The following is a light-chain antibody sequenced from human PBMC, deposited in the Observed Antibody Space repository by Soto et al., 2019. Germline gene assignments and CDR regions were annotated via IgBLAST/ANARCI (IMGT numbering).Light chain of an antibody. CDR2: DNT. V-gene: IGLV1-40*01. CDR3: AAWDDSLSGVV. Sequence: QSVLTQPPSVSGAPGERVTISCTGSSSDIGAGYRVRWYQQVPGTAPKLLIYDNTNRPSGVSVRFSGSKSGTSASLAISGLQAEDEADYYCAAWDDSLSGVVFGGGTKVTVL. CDR1: SSDIGAGYR. J-gene: IGLJ2*01.